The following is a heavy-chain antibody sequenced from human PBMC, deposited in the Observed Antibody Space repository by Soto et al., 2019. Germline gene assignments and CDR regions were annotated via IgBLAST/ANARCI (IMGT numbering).Heavy chain of an antibody. CDR2: TYYRSKWYN. CDR1: GDSVSSNSAA. Sequence: PSQTLSLTCAISGDSVSSNSAAWNWIRQSPSRGLEWLGGTYYRSKWYNDCAVSVKSRITINPDTSKNQFSLQLNSVTPEDTAVYYCAKAAYSSSWYKVDYWGQGTLVTVSS. D-gene: IGHD6-13*01. J-gene: IGHJ4*02. V-gene: IGHV6-1*01. CDR3: AKAAYSSSWYKVDY.